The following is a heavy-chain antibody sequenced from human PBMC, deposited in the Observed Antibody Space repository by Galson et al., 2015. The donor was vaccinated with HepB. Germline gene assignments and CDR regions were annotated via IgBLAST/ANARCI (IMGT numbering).Heavy chain of an antibody. CDR2: IIPIFGTA. V-gene: IGHV1-69*13. D-gene: IGHD5-24*01. CDR1: GGTFSSYA. J-gene: IGHJ4*02. Sequence: SVKVSCKASGGTFSSYAISWVRQAPGQGLEWMGGIIPIFGTANYAQKFQGRVTITADESTSTAYMELSSLRSEDTAVYYCARDPARDGYNYSESDYWGQGTLVTVSS. CDR3: ARDPARDGYNYSESDY.